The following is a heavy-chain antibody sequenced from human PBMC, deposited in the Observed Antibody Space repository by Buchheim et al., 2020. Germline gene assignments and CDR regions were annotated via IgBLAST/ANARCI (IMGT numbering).Heavy chain of an antibody. D-gene: IGHD2-2*02. CDR3: AREGAGYCSSTSCYTRNYYYYYGMDV. Sequence: QVQLVESGGGLVKPGGSLRLSCAASGFTFSDYYMSWIRQAPGKGLEWVSYISSSSSYTNYADSVKGRFTISSDNATNSLYLQMNSLRAEDTAVYYCAREGAGYCSSTSCYTRNYYYYYGMDVWGQGTT. CDR2: ISSSSSYT. CDR1: GFTFSDYY. J-gene: IGHJ6*02. V-gene: IGHV3-11*06.